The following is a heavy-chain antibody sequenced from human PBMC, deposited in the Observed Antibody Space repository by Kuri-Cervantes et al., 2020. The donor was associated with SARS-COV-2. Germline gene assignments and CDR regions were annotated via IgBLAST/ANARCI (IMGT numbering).Heavy chain of an antibody. D-gene: IGHD2-2*01. Sequence: GESLKISCAASRFTFSSYSMNWVRQAPGKGLEWVSSISSSSSYIYYADSVKGRFTISRDNAKNSLYLQMNSLRAEDTAVYYCARDEEGGCSSTSCFLYGYGMDVWGQGTTVTVSS. CDR2: ISSSSSYI. V-gene: IGHV3-21*01. CDR1: RFTFSSYS. CDR3: ARDEEGGCSSTSCFLYGYGMDV. J-gene: IGHJ6*02.